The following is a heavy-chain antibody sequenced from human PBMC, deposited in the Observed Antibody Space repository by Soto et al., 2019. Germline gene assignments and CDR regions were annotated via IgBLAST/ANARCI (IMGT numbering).Heavy chain of an antibody. Sequence: GGSLRLSCAASGFTFSSYNMNWVRQAPGKGLEWVSYINSGGSTVYYTDSVKGRFTLSRDNAKNSLYLQMNSLRDEDTAVYYCARGGGITAAVPFDSWGQGTLVTVSS. J-gene: IGHJ4*02. CDR3: ARGGGITAAVPFDS. V-gene: IGHV3-48*02. CDR1: GFTFSSYN. CDR2: INSGGSTV. D-gene: IGHD6-13*01.